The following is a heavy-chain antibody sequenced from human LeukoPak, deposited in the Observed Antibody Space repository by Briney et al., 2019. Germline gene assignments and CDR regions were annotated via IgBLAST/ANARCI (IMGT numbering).Heavy chain of an antibody. J-gene: IGHJ6*02. V-gene: IGHV3-43D*03. D-gene: IGHD6-19*01. Sequence: GGSLRLSCAASGFTFDDYAMHWVRQAPGKGLEWVSLISWDGGSTYYADSVKGRFTISRDNSKNSLYLQMNSLRAEDTALYYCAKDVAEYSSGWSTYYHYYGMDVWGQGTTVTVSS. CDR2: ISWDGGST. CDR1: GFTFDDYA. CDR3: AKDVAEYSSGWSTYYHYYGMDV.